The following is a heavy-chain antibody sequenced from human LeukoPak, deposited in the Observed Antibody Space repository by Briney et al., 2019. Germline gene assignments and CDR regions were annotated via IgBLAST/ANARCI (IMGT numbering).Heavy chain of an antibody. Sequence: GGSLRLSCAAPGFTFSNYAMRWVRQAPGKGLEWVSGISGSGETTYYADSVRGRVTISRDNSKNTVSLQMSSLRAEDTAVYYCTRGYTFGNFDYWGQGTLVTVSS. CDR2: ISGSGETT. CDR3: TRGYTFGNFDY. J-gene: IGHJ4*02. CDR1: GFTFSNYA. D-gene: IGHD5-12*01. V-gene: IGHV3-23*01.